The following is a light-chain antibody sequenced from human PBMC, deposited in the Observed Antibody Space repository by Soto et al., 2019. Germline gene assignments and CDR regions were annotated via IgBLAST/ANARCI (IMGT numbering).Light chain of an antibody. Sequence: EIVMTQSPATLSVSQGEGATLSCRTSPSVDSNLAWYQQKPGQAPRLLIFGASSRATGIPARFRGSGSGTDFTLTISSLQSEDFAVYICQQYDKWPLTFGGGTKVDIK. V-gene: IGKV3D-15*01. J-gene: IGKJ4*01. CDR2: GAS. CDR1: PSVDSN. CDR3: QQYDKWPLT.